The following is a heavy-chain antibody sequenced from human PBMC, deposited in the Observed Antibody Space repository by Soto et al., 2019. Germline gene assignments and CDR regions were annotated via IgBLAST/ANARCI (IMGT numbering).Heavy chain of an antibody. Sequence: SETLSLTCTVSGGSVSSGAYLWSWLRQHPGKGLEWIGYIYYSGTTHYNPSLESRVTISIDTPKNQFSLKLSSVTAADTAVYYRKRRRETVLHLFNYWGQGILVTVSS. CDR1: GGSVSSGAYL. J-gene: IGHJ4*02. V-gene: IGHV4-31*03. CDR2: IYYSGTT. D-gene: IGHD1-26*01. CDR3: KRRRETVLHLFNY.